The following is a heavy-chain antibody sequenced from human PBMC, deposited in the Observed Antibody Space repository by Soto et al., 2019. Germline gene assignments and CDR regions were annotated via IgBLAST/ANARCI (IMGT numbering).Heavy chain of an antibody. CDR2: INPSGGST. V-gene: IGHV1-46*01. CDR3: ARKAYYYGSGTTLSERRNWFEP. Sequence: ASVKVSCKASGYTFTSYYMHWVREAPGQGLEWMGIINPSGGSTSYAQKFQGRVTMTRDTSTSTVYMELSSLRSEDTGVYYCARKAYYYGSGTTLSERRNWFEPLGQGTLVTVSS. CDR1: GYTFTSYY. D-gene: IGHD3-10*01. J-gene: IGHJ5*02.